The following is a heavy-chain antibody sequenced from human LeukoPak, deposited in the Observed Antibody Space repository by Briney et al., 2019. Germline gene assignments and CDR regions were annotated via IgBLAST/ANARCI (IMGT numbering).Heavy chain of an antibody. J-gene: IGHJ4*02. D-gene: IGHD5-18*01. CDR2: ISGSGDIT. V-gene: IGHV3-23*01. CDR1: GFTFRSYA. Sequence: GGSLRLSCAASGFTFRSYAMSWVRQAPGKGLEWVSVISGSGDITQSADSVKGRFTISRDNSKNTLYLQMNSLRAEDTAVYYCAKGGGYSYDYYFDYWGQGTLVTVSS. CDR3: AKGGGYSYDYYFDY.